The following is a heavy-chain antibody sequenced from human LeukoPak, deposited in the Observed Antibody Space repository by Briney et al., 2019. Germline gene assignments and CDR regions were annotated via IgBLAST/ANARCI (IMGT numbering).Heavy chain of an antibody. CDR1: GFTFDDYG. CDR2: INWNGGST. V-gene: IGHV3-20*04. CDR3: ARDTGQWLEFDY. J-gene: IGHJ4*02. Sequence: PGGSLRLSCAASGFTFDDYGMSWVRQAPGKGLESVSGINWNGGSTGYADSVKGRFTISRDNSKNSLYLQMNSLRAEDTALYYCARDTGQWLEFDYWGQGTLVTVSS. D-gene: IGHD6-19*01.